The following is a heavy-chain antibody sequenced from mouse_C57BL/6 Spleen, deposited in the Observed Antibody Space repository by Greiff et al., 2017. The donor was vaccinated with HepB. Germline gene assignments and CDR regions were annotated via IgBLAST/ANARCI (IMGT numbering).Heavy chain of an antibody. J-gene: IGHJ2*01. CDR1: GFTFSDYY. D-gene: IGHD2-5*01. Sequence: EVKLVESEGGLVQPGSSMKLSCTASGFTFSDYYMAWVRQVPEKGLEWVANINYDGSSTYYLDSLKSRFIISRDNAKNILYLQMSSLKSEDTATYYCARVSNYVVFDYWGQGTTLTVSS. V-gene: IGHV5-16*01. CDR2: INYDGSST. CDR3: ARVSNYVVFDY.